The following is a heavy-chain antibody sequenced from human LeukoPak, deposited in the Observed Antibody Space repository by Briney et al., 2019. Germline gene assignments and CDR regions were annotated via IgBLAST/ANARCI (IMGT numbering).Heavy chain of an antibody. CDR1: GFTFSDYG. CDR3: VKDSSYRHVAAEGYCDF. D-gene: IGHD6-13*01. V-gene: IGHV3-30*18. J-gene: IGHJ4*02. CDR2: ISYHGNNK. Sequence: GGSLRLSCVASGFTFSDYGMYWVRQAPGKGLEWVTVISYHGNNKYYTDSVKGRFSISRDNSKNTLYLQMNSLRDDDTAIYYCVKDSSYRHVAAEGYCDFWGQGTLVTVSS.